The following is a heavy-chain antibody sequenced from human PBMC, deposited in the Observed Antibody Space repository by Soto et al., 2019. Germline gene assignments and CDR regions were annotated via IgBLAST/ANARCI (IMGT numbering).Heavy chain of an antibody. V-gene: IGHV4-39*01. Sequence: SETLSLTCTVSGGSISSSSYYWGWIRQPPGKGLEWIGSIYYSGSTYYNPSLKSRVTISVDTSKNQFSLKLSSVPAADTAVYYCASSYGSGSYYLSYFDDWGQGTLVTVSS. J-gene: IGHJ4*02. CDR2: IYYSGST. D-gene: IGHD3-10*01. CDR3: ASSYGSGSYYLSYFDD. CDR1: GGSISSSSYY.